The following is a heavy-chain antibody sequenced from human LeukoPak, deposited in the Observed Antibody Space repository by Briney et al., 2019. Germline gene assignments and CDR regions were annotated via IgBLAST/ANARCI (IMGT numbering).Heavy chain of an antibody. J-gene: IGHJ4*02. CDR1: GGSISSGSYY. D-gene: IGHD4-11*01. Sequence: SETLSLTCTVSGGSISSGSYYWSWIRQPAGKGLEWIGRIYTSGSTNYNPSLKSRVTISVDTSKNQFSLKLSSVTAADTAVYYCARRSSNWYFDYWGQGTLVTVSS. CDR2: IYTSGST. V-gene: IGHV4-61*02. CDR3: ARRSSNWYFDY.